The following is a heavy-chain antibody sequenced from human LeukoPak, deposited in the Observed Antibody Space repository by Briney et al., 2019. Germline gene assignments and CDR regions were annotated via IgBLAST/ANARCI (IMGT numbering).Heavy chain of an antibody. CDR2: LSGSGGDT. CDR1: GLTFSSYA. CDR3: AKPRGSGWFPFDY. J-gene: IGHJ4*02. D-gene: IGHD6-19*01. Sequence: GGSLRLSCAASGLTFSSYAMSWVRQAPGKGLEWVSGLSGSGGDTYYADSVEGRFTISRDNSKNSLYLQMNSLRIEDTAFYYCAKPRGSGWFPFDYWGQGTLVTVSS. V-gene: IGHV3-23*01.